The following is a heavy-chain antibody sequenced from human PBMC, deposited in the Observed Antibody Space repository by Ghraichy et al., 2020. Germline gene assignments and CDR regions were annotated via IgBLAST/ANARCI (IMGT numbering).Heavy chain of an antibody. V-gene: IGHV3-21*01. CDR1: GFTFSSYS. D-gene: IGHD5-12*01. CDR3: ARDGYSGYDYGSPFDY. CDR2: ISSSSSYI. Sequence: GGSLRLSCAASGFTFSSYSMNWVRQAPGKGLEWVSSISSSSSYIYYADSVKGRFTISRDNAKNSLYLQMNSLRAEDTAVYYCARDGYSGYDYGSPFDYWGQGTLVTVSS. J-gene: IGHJ4*02.